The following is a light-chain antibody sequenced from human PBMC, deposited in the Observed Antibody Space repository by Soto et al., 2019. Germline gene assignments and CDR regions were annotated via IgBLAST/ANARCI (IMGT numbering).Light chain of an antibody. J-gene: IGKJ1*01. CDR3: QLYGSSRT. Sequence: EIVLTQSPGTLSLSPGERATLSCRASQSVSSSYLAWYQQKPGPAPRLLIYGASSRATGIPDSFSVSGSVTDFSLPIIRLEPDDFAVYYLQLYGSSRTFVQGPKVEIK. CDR1: QSVSSSY. V-gene: IGKV3-20*01. CDR2: GAS.